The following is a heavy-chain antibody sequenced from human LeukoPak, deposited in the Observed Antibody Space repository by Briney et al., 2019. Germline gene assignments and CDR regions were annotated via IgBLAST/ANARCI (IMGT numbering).Heavy chain of an antibody. J-gene: IGHJ6*03. V-gene: IGHV4-59*01. CDR3: ARDHYIAGTQYYYYYMDV. CDR2: IYYSGST. D-gene: IGHD1-1*01. CDR1: GGSISSYY. Sequence: SETRSLTCTVSGGSISSYYWSWIRQPPGKGLEWIGYIYYSGSTNYNPSLKSRVTISVDTSKNQFSLKLSSVTAADTAVYYCARDHYIAGTQYYYYYMDVWGKGTTVTVSS.